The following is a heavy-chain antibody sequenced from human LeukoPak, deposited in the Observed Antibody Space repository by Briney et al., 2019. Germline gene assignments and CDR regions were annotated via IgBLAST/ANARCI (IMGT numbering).Heavy chain of an antibody. CDR3: ARWVEGVEQLGVGAFDI. CDR2: INPNSGGT. Sequence: ASVKVSCKASGYTFTGYYMHWVRQAPGQGLEWMGRINPNSGGTNYAQKFQGWVTMTRDTSISTAYMELSRLRSDDTAVYYCARWVEGVEQLGVGAFDIWGQGTMVTVSS. D-gene: IGHD6-6*01. CDR1: GYTFTGYY. J-gene: IGHJ3*02. V-gene: IGHV1-2*04.